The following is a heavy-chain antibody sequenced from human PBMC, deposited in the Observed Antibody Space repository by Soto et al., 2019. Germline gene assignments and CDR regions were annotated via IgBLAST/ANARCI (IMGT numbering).Heavy chain of an antibody. Sequence: GESLKISCKGSGYSFTSYWIGWVRQMPGKGLEWMGIIYPGDSDTRYSPSLQGQVTISADKSISTAYLQWSSLKASDTAMYYCARPADMGGYGYHYYGMDVWGQGTTVTVSS. CDR3: ARPADMGGYGYHYYGMDV. D-gene: IGHD5-12*01. J-gene: IGHJ6*02. CDR2: IYPGDSDT. V-gene: IGHV5-51*01. CDR1: GYSFTSYW.